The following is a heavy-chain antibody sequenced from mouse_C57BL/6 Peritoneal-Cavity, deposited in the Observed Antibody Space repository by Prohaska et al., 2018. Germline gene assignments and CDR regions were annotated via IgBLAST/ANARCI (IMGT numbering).Heavy chain of an antibody. CDR3: ARGSTVDY. Sequence: VQLQQPGAELVRPGTSVKLSCKASGYTFTSYWMHWVKQRPGQGLEWIGVIDPSYSYTNYNQKFKGKATLTVDTSSSTAYMQLSSLTSEDSAVYYCARGSTVDYWGQGTTLTVSS. J-gene: IGHJ2*01. V-gene: IGHV1-59*01. CDR1: GYTFTSYW. CDR2: IDPSYSYT. D-gene: IGHD1-1*01.